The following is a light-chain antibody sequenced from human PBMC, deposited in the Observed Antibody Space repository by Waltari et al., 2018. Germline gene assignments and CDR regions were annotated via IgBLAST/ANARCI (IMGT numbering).Light chain of an antibody. CDR1: QSVLYSSNNKNY. Sequence: DIVMTQSPDSLAVSLGERATINCKSSQSVLYSSNNKNYLAWYQQKPGQPPKLLIYWASTRESGVPDRFSGSVSETDFTLTVSSLQAEDVAVYYCQQYYSTPTFGQGTKLEIK. J-gene: IGKJ2*01. CDR2: WAS. CDR3: QQYYSTPT. V-gene: IGKV4-1*01.